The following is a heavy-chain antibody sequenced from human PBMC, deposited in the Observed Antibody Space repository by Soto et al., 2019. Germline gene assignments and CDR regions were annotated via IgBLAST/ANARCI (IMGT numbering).Heavy chain of an antibody. CDR1: GGSISKFY. J-gene: IGHJ5*02. Sequence: SETLSLTGSVSGGSISKFYWSWIRKTAGKGLEWMGRVYATGTTDDNPSLRSRVAMSVDISRKTFSLRLTYGTAADKGMYYCVRDGSKPLREWFDPLAQRKLLTVSS. CDR3: VRDGSKPLREWFDP. V-gene: IGHV4-4*07. D-gene: IGHD3-10*01. CDR2: VYATGTT.